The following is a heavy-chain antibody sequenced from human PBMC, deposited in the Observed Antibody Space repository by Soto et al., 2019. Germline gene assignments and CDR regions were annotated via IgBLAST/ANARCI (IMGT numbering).Heavy chain of an antibody. Sequence: EVQLVESGGGLVQPGGSLRLSCAASGFTFSYYWMSWVRQAPGKGLEWVANIKTDGSDKYYVDSVKGRFTISRDNAKNSLYLEMNGLRGEDTAGYYCIRGGYYLDYWGQGILVTVSS. J-gene: IGHJ4*02. D-gene: IGHD3-22*01. CDR2: IKTDGSDK. CDR3: IRGGYYLDY. V-gene: IGHV3-7*01. CDR1: GFTFSYYW.